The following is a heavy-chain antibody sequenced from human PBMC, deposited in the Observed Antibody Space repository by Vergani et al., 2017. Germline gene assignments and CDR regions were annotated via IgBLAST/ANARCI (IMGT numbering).Heavy chain of an antibody. CDR3: SRALTTGALYFQH. Sequence: QLQLQESGPGLVKPSETLSLTCTVSGGSISSSSYYWGWIRQPPGKGLEWIGSIYYSGRTYYNPSLKSRVTISVDTYKNQFSLKLSSVTAADTAVYYCSRALTTGALYFQHWGQGTLVTVSS. D-gene: IGHD2/OR15-2a*01. CDR2: IYYSGRT. J-gene: IGHJ1*01. CDR1: GGSISSSSYY. V-gene: IGHV4-39*07.